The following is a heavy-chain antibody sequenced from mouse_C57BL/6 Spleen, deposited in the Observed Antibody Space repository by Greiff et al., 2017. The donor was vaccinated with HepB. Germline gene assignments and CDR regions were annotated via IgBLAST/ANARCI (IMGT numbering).Heavy chain of an antibody. CDR2: IYPGDGDT. J-gene: IGHJ1*03. CDR3: ARKDRDYVGYFDV. V-gene: IGHV1-80*01. D-gene: IGHD1-1*01. CDR1: GYAFSSYW. Sequence: VQRVESGAELVKPGASVKISCKASGYAFSSYWMNWVKQRPGKGLEWIGQIYPGDGDTNYNGKFKGKATLTADKSSSTAYMQLSSLTSEDSAVYFCARKDRDYVGYFDVWGTGTTVTVSS.